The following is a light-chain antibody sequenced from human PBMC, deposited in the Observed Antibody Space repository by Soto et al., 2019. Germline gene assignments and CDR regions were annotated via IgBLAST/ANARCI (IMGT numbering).Light chain of an antibody. Sequence: EIQLKMSPYVLCASVEDRVTVTRRASQGINSYLAWYQQKPGKAPKLLIYAASTLQTGVPSRFSGGGSGTDFTLTLSSLQPEDFATYYCQLATSLLRTFAQGTRLEIK. CDR2: AAS. CDR3: QLATSLLRT. CDR1: QGINSY. V-gene: IGKV1-9*01. J-gene: IGKJ5*01.